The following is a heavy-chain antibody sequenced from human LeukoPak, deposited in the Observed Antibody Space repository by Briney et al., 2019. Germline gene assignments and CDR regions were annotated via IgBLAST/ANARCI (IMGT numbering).Heavy chain of an antibody. J-gene: IGHJ2*01. CDR2: ISAYKGNT. CDR1: GYPFASYG. V-gene: IGHV1-18*01. Sequence: ASVKVSCKASGYPFASYGISWVRQAPGQGLEWMGWISAYKGNTNYAQKFQGRVTMTTDTSTSTGYMELRSLRSDDTAVYYCARDHGGKVDRYFDVWGRGTLATVSS. CDR3: ARDHGGKVDRYFDV. D-gene: IGHD2-15*01.